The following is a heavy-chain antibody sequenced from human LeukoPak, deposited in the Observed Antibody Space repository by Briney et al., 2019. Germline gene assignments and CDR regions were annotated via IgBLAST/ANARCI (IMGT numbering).Heavy chain of an antibody. CDR3: ARGQDSSSSLWFDP. Sequence: PGGSLRLSCAASGFTFSSYAMSWVRQAPGKGLEWVSAISGSGGSTYYADSVKGRFTISRDNSKNTLYLQMNSLRAEDTAVYYCARGQDSSSSLWFDPWGQGTLVTVSS. V-gene: IGHV3-23*01. CDR2: ISGSGGST. CDR1: GFTFSSYA. D-gene: IGHD6-6*01. J-gene: IGHJ5*02.